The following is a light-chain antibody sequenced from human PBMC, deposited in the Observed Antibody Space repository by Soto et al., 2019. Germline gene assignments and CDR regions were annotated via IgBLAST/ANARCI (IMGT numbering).Light chain of an antibody. J-gene: IGKJ4*01. CDR2: DAS. Sequence: EIVLTQSPATLSLSPGERATLSCRASQSVSSYLAWYQQKPGQAPRLLIYDASNRATGIPARFSGSGSGTEFTITISSLEPEDFAVYYCQQRSNWPPATFGGGTKVEIK. CDR1: QSVSSY. V-gene: IGKV3-11*01. CDR3: QQRSNWPPAT.